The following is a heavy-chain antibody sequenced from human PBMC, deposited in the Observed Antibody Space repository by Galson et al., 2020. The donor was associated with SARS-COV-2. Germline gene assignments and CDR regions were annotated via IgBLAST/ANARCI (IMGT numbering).Heavy chain of an antibody. D-gene: IGHD2-2*01. V-gene: IGHV3-23*01. CDR2: ISGSGGST. CDR1: GFTFSSYA. J-gene: IGHJ3*02. CDR3: LVPAAPDARTPGAFDI. Sequence: GGSLRLSCAASGFTFSSYAMSWVRQAPGKGLEWVSAISGSGGSTYYADSVKGRFTISRDNSKNTLYLQMNSLRAEDTAVYYCLVPAAPDARTPGAFDIWGQGTMVTVSS.